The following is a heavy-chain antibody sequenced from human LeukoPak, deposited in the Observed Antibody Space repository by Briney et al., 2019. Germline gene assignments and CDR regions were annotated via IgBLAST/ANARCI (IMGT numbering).Heavy chain of an antibody. CDR2: MNPNSGNT. CDR1: GYTFTSYD. CDR3: ARMYIVHDILTGYPDYYYYYMDD. Sequence: ASVKVSCKASGYTFTSYDINWVRQATGQGLEWMGWMNPNSGNTGYAQKFQGRVTMTRNTSISTAYMELSSLRSEDTAVYYCARMYIVHDILTGYPDYYYYYMDDWGKGTTVTISS. J-gene: IGHJ6*03. D-gene: IGHD3-9*01. V-gene: IGHV1-8*01.